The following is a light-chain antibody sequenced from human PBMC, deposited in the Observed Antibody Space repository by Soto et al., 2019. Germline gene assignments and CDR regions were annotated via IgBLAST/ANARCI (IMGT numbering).Light chain of an antibody. J-gene: IGKJ1*01. CDR2: GAS. Sequence: EIVMTQSPATLSVSPGERATLYCRASQSVSSNLAWYQQKPGQAPRLLIYGASSRATGIPDRFSGSGSGTDFTLTIRRLEPEGFAVYYCQQYGSSTWTFGQGTKVDI. CDR1: QSVSSN. V-gene: IGKV3-20*01. CDR3: QQYGSSTWT.